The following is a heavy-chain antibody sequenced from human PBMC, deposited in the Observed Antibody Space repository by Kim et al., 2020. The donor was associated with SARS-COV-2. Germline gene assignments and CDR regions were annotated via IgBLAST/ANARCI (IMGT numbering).Heavy chain of an antibody. CDR1: GGSISSGGYY. V-gene: IGHV4-31*03. J-gene: IGHJ4*02. CDR2: IYYSGST. CDR3: ASGPINYYGSGRLGDYFDY. Sequence: SETLSLTCTVSGGSISSGGYYWSWIRQHSGKGLGWIGYIYYSGSTYYNPSLKSRVTISVDTSKNQFSLKLSSVTAADTAVYYCASGPINYYGSGRLGDYFDYWGRGTLVTVSP. D-gene: IGHD3-10*01.